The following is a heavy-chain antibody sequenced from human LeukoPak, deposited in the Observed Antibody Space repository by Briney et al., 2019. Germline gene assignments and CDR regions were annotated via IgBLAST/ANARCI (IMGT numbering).Heavy chain of an antibody. J-gene: IGHJ4*02. CDR2: IWYDGSNK. V-gene: IGHV3-33*01. CDR1: GFTFSSYG. CDR3: ARNYYYDSSGYYYLGH. D-gene: IGHD3-22*01. Sequence: GGSLRLSCAASGFTFSSYGMHWVRQAPGKGLEWVAVIWYDGSNKYYADSVKGRFTISRDNSKNTLYLQMNSLRAEDTAVYYCARNYYYDSSGYYYLGHWGQGTLVTVSS.